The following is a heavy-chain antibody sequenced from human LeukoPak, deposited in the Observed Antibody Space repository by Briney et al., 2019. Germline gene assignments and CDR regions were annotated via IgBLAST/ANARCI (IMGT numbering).Heavy chain of an antibody. D-gene: IGHD5-18*01. J-gene: IGHJ6*03. CDR2: ISGSGGST. Sequence: GGSLRLSCAASGFTFSSYAMSWVRQAPGKGLEWVSAISGSGGSTYYADSVKGRFTISRDNSKNTLYLQMNSLRAEDTAVYYCAKACGYNYGSFGDYYYMDVWGKGTTVTVSS. V-gene: IGHV3-23*01. CDR3: AKACGYNYGSFGDYYYMDV. CDR1: GFTFSSYA.